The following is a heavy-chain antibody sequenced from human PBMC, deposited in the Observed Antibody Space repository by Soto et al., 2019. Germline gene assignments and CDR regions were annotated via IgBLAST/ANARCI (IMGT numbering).Heavy chain of an antibody. D-gene: IGHD3-10*01. CDR2: IWYDGSNK. Sequence: QVQLVESGGGVVQPGRSLRLSCAASGFTFSSYGMHWVRQAPGKGLEWVAVIWYDGSNKYYADSVKGRFTISRDNSKNTLYLQMNSLRAEDTAVYYCARALWFGELFNWGQGTLVTVSS. CDR3: ARALWFGELFN. J-gene: IGHJ4*02. V-gene: IGHV3-33*01. CDR1: GFTFSSYG.